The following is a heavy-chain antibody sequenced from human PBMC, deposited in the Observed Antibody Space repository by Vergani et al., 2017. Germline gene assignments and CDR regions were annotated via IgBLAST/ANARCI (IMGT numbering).Heavy chain of an antibody. D-gene: IGHD2-2*01. J-gene: IGHJ5*02. CDR2: INPSGGST. CDR1: GYTFTSYY. CDR3: AGGSRYCSSTSCYVGRDWFDP. V-gene: IGHV1-46*01. Sequence: QVQLVQSGAEVKKPGASVKVSCKASGYTFTSYYMHWVRQAPGQGLEWMGIINPSGGSTSYAQKFQGRVTMTRDTSTSTVYMELSSLRSEDTAVYYCAGGSRYCSSTSCYVGRDWFDPWGQGTLVTVSS.